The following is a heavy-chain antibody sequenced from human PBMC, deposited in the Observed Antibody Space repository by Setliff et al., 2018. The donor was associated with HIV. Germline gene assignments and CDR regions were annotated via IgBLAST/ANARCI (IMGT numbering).Heavy chain of an antibody. CDR1: GDSISSGGYH. Sequence: KASETLSLTCAVSGDSISSGGYHWTWIRQPAGKGLEWIGRIYANESTKYSPSLKSRVTISVDTSKNQFSLKLTSVTAADTAVYYCAREIGDYVWGSYRYKYWFDPWGQGTLVTVSS. V-gene: IGHV4-61*02. CDR2: IYANEST. D-gene: IGHD3-16*02. CDR3: AREIGDYVWGSYRYKYWFDP. J-gene: IGHJ5*02.